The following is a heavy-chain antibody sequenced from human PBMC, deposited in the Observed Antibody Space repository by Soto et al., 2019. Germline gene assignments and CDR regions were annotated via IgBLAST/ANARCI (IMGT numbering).Heavy chain of an antibody. CDR3: ARVEEGDIAARPYYFDY. Sequence: ASVKVSCKAAGYTFTSYGISWVRQAPGQGLEWMGWISAYNGNTNYAQKLQGRVTMTTDTSTSTAYMELRSLRSDNTAVYYCARVEEGDIAARPYYFDYWGQGTLVTVSS. V-gene: IGHV1-18*04. CDR2: ISAYNGNT. J-gene: IGHJ4*02. CDR1: GYTFTSYG. D-gene: IGHD6-6*01.